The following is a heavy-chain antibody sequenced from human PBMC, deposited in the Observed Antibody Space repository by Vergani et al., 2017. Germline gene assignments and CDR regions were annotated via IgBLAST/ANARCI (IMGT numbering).Heavy chain of an antibody. D-gene: IGHD6-13*01. CDR3: ARSDSSSWYIAPRYYYYMDV. CDR2: ISSSSSYI. CDR1: GFTFSSYS. J-gene: IGHJ6*03. V-gene: IGHV3-21*01. Sequence: EVQLVESGGGLVKPGGSLRLSCAASGFTFSSYSMNWVRQAPGKGLEWVSSISSSSSYIYYADSVKGRFTISRDNAKNSLYLQMNSLRAEDTAVYYCARSDSSSWYIAPRYYYYMDVWGKGTTVTVSS.